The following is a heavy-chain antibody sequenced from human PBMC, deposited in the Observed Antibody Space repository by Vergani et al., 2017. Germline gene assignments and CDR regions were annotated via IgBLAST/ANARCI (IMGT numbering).Heavy chain of an antibody. Sequence: QVQLEESGGGVVQPGRSLRLSCAGSGFTLSSHAMHWVRKAPGKGLEWVAFIWYDGSKEYYADSVKGRFTISRDNSKNTLYRQMNNGRAADTAVYYCARSGYCAHGVCYMTYYYYMDVWGKGTAVTVSS. CDR3: ARSGYCAHGVCYMTYYYYMDV. CDR1: GFTLSSHA. J-gene: IGHJ6*03. CDR2: IWYDGSKE. D-gene: IGHD2-8*01. V-gene: IGHV3-33*01.